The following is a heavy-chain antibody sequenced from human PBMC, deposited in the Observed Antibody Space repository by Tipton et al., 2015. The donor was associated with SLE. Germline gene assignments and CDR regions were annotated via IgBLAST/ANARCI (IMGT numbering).Heavy chain of an antibody. V-gene: IGHV3-21*04. CDR3: AKEVSGWFRGGYFDY. CDR2: TSSSSSYK. CDR1: GFTFSSYS. Sequence: SLRLSCAASGFTFSSYSMNWVRQAPGKGLEWVSSTSSSSSYKYYADSVKGRFTISRDNAKNSLYLQMNSLRAEDTAVYYCAKEVSGWFRGGYFDYWGQGTLVTVSS. D-gene: IGHD3-10*01. J-gene: IGHJ4*02.